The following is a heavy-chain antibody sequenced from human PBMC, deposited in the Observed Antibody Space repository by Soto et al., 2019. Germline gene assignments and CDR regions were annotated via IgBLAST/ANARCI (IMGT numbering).Heavy chain of an antibody. J-gene: IGHJ4*02. D-gene: IGHD3-22*01. CDR2: ISSSSNTI. CDR1: GVTCSSYS. Sequence: VGSLRLSCAASGVTCSSYSMNWVRQAPGKGLEWVSYISSSSNTIYYADSVKGRFTISRDNAKNSLYLLMNSLRAEDTAVYYCAREGDGSGFFSDFWGQGTLVTVSS. V-gene: IGHV3-48*01. CDR3: AREGDGSGFFSDF.